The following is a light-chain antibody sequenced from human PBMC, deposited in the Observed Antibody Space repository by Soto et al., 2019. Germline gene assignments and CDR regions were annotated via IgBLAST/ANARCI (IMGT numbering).Light chain of an antibody. CDR3: QQYNSYSP. Sequence: DIQMTQSPSTLSASVGDRVTITFRASQSISSWLAWYQQKPGKAPKLLIYDASSLESGVPSRFSGSGSGTEFTLTFSSLQPDDFATYYCQQYNSYSPFGQGTKVDIK. V-gene: IGKV1-5*01. CDR1: QSISSW. CDR2: DAS. J-gene: IGKJ1*01.